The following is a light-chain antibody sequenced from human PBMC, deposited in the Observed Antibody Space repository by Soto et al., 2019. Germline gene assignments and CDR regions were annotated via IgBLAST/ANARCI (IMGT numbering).Light chain of an antibody. CDR2: GAS. CDR3: QHYVTSLTT. J-gene: IGKJ1*01. Sequence: EIGVTQSAGTLSLSPGERATVSCGASQSVTSNYLAWYQQKPGQAPRLLIFGASIRVTGIPDRFIGSGSGTDFTLTISRLEPEDFAVYYCQHYVTSLTTFGQGTKVDI. V-gene: IGKV3-20*01. CDR1: QSVTSNY.